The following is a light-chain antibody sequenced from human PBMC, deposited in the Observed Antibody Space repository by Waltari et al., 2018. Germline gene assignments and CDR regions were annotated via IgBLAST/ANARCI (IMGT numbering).Light chain of an antibody. J-gene: IGKJ1*01. CDR2: GTS. Sequence: ASATLSCRASQSVRSTFAWFQQNPGQPPRLLIYGTSTRATGIPARFSGSGSGTEFSLTINSLQPEDFATYYCQQYDHWPWTFGQGTRVEAK. CDR3: QQYDHWPWT. V-gene: IGKV3D-15*01. CDR1: QSVRST.